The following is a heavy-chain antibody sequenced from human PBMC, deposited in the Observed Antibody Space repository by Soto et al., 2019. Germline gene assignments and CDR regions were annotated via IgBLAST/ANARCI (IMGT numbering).Heavy chain of an antibody. Sequence: GGSLRLSCAASGFTFSDYGIYWVRQAPGKGLEWVAVIWYDGTNKYYGDSVRGRFTISRDNSKNTVYLQMNSLRAEDTAAYYCARDQRGSAWYNSHYYGMDVWGQGTTVTVSS. D-gene: IGHD6-19*01. CDR1: GFTFSDYG. CDR3: ARDQRGSAWYNSHYYGMDV. J-gene: IGHJ6*02. V-gene: IGHV3-33*01. CDR2: IWYDGTNK.